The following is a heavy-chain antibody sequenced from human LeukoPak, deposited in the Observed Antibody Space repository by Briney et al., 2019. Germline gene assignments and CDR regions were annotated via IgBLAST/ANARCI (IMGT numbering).Heavy chain of an antibody. CDR3: ASQGSRWLAPFDY. CDR1: GGSFSGYY. J-gene: IGHJ4*02. CDR2: INHSGST. V-gene: IGHV4-34*01. Sequence: AETLSLTSAVYGGSFSGYYWSWIRQPPGKGLEWIGEINHSGSTNYNPSLKSRVTISVDTSKNQFSLKLSSVTAADTAVYYCASQGSRWLAPFDYWGQGTLVTVSS. D-gene: IGHD6-19*01.